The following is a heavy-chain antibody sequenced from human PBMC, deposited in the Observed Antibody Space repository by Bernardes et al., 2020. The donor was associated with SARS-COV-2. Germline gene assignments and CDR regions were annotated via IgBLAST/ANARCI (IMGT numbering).Heavy chain of an antibody. CDR3: AKVIAAAGKGGVFDYYYGMDV. Sequence: GGSLRRSCAASGFSFRIYAMSWVRLAPGKGLEWVSAISGRGGSTCYADSVRGRFTISRDNSKNTLYMQMNSLRAEDTAVYYCAKVIAAAGKGGVFDYYYGMDVWGQGTTVTVSS. J-gene: IGHJ6*02. CDR1: GFSFRIYA. D-gene: IGHD6-13*01. CDR2: ISGRGGST. V-gene: IGHV3-23*01.